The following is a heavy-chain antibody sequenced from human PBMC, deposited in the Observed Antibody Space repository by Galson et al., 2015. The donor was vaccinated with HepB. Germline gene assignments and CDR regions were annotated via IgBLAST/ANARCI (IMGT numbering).Heavy chain of an antibody. CDR3: ASGYYDSSGYYGGFAY. CDR2: IYYAGAT. CDR1: GFTVISNY. Sequence: LRLSCAASGFTVISNYMTWVRRAPGKGLEWVSNIYYAGATYYADSVKGRFTISRDNSKDTLYLQMDSLRDEDTAIYYCASGYYDSSGYYGGFAYWGQGILVTVSS. V-gene: IGHV3-53*01. D-gene: IGHD3-22*01. J-gene: IGHJ4*02.